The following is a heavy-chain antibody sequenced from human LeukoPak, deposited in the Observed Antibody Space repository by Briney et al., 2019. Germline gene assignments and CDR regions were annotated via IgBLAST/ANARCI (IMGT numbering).Heavy chain of an antibody. CDR2: INPNSGGT. V-gene: IGHV1-2*02. D-gene: IGHD7-27*01. CDR3: ARGPHWDPHFDY. J-gene: IGHJ4*02. Sequence: GGSLRLSCAASGFTFSSYGMHWVRQAPGQGLEWMGWINPNSGGTNYAQKFQGRVTRTRDTSISTAYMELTRLRSDDTAVYYCARGPHWDPHFDYWGQGTPVTVSS. CDR1: GFTFSSYG.